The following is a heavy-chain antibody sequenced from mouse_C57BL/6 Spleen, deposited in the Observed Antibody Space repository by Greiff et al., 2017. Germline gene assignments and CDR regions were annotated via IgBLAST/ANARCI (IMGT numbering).Heavy chain of an antibody. CDR2: IDPSDSYT. V-gene: IGHV1-69*01. J-gene: IGHJ2*01. Sequence: QVQLQQSGAELVMPGASVKLSCKASGYTFTSYWMHWVKQRPGQGLEWIGEIDPSDSYTNYNQKFKGKSTLTVDKSSSTAYMQLSSLTSEDSAVYYCARRRGYDGGDFDYWGQGTTLTVSS. CDR1: GYTFTSYW. D-gene: IGHD2-2*01. CDR3: ARRRGYDGGDFDY.